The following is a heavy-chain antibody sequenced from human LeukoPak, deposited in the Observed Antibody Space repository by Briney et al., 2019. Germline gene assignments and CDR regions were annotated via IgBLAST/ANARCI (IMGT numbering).Heavy chain of an antibody. Sequence: ASVKVSCKASGYTFTGYYMHWVRQAPGQGLEWMGWINPNSGGTNYAQKFQGWVTMTRDTSISTAYMELSRLRSDDTAVYYCARVETPSGSYYGSMSGMDVWGQGTTVTVSS. J-gene: IGHJ6*02. CDR1: GYTFTGYY. V-gene: IGHV1-2*04. D-gene: IGHD1-26*01. CDR2: INPNSGGT. CDR3: ARVETPSGSYYGSMSGMDV.